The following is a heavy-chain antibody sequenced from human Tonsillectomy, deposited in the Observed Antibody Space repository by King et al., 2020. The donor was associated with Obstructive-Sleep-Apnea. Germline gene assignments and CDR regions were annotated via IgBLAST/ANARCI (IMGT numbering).Heavy chain of an antibody. CDR2: INHSGST. CDR3: ASGEYYYGSGSYQDY. D-gene: IGHD3-10*01. V-gene: IGHV4-34*01. Sequence: VQLQQWGAGLLKPSETLSLTCAVYGGSFSGYYWSWIRQPPGKGLEWIGEINHSGSTNYNPSLKSLVTISVDTSKNQFSLKLSSVTAADTAVYYCASGEYYYGSGSYQDYWGQGTLVTVSS. CDR1: GGSFSGYY. J-gene: IGHJ4*02.